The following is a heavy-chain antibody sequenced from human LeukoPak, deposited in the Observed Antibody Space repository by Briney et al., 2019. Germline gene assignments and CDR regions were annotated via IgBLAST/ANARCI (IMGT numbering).Heavy chain of an antibody. CDR1: GFTFRSFG. V-gene: IGHV3-33*01. Sequence: GGSLRLTCAVSGFTFRSFGMHWVRQAPGKGLEWVAIIWYDGSNKYYTDSVKGRFTVSKDNSKNTLYLQMNSLRAEDTAVYYCARIGRDCSGGGCYPPDYWGQGTLVTVYS. CDR3: ARIGRDCSGGGCYPPDY. D-gene: IGHD2-15*01. CDR2: IWYDGSNK. J-gene: IGHJ4*02.